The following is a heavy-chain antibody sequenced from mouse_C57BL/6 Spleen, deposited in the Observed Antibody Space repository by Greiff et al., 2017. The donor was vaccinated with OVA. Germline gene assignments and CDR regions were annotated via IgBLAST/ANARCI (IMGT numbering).Heavy chain of an antibody. D-gene: IGHD1-1*01. CDR2: ISSGGSYT. CDR3: ARHYATRGPYYYAMDY. V-gene: IGHV5-6*01. CDR1: GFTFSSYG. J-gene: IGHJ4*01. Sequence: EVMLVESGGDLVKPGGSLKLSCAASGFTFSSYGMSWVRQTPDKRLEWVATISSGGSYTYYPDSVKGRFTISRDNAKNTLYLQMSSLKSEDTAMYYCARHYATRGPYYYAMDYWGQGTSVTVSS.